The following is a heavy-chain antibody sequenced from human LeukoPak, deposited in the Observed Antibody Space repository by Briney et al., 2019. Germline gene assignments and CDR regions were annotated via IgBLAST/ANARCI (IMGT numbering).Heavy chain of an antibody. J-gene: IGHJ4*02. V-gene: IGHV3-30*18. CDR3: AKDSGYCGLGFDY. CDR1: GFTFSSYG. CDR2: ISYDGSNK. Sequence: GGSLRLSCAASGFTFSSYGMHWVRQAPGKGLEWVAVISYDGSNKYYADSVKGRFTISRDNSKNTLYLQMNSLRAEDTAVYYCAKDSGYCGLGFDYWGQGTLVTVSS. D-gene: IGHD3-22*01.